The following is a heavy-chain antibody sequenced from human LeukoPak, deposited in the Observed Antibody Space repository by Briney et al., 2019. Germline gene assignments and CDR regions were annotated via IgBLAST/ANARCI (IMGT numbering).Heavy chain of an antibody. CDR3: ASGGSITGGYSYGWNY. J-gene: IGHJ4*02. Sequence: GGSLRLSCAASGFTFSSYSMNWVRQAPGKGLEWVSSISSSSSYIYYADSVKGRFTISRDNAKNSLYLQMNSLRAEDTAVYYCASGGSITGGYSYGWNYWGQGTLVTVSS. V-gene: IGHV3-21*01. CDR2: ISSSSSYI. D-gene: IGHD5-18*01. CDR1: GFTFSSYS.